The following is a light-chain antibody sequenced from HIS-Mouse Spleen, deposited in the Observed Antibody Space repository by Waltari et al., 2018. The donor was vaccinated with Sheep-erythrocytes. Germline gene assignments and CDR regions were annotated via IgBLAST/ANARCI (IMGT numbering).Light chain of an antibody. CDR2: DVS. J-gene: IGLJ1*01. CDR3: CSYAGSYNHV. Sequence: QSSLTQPRSVSGAPGQSVTISCTGTSSDVGGYNYVCCYQQHPGKAPKLMIYDVSKRPSGVPDRFSGSKSGNTASLTISGLQAEDEADYYCCSYAGSYNHVFATGTKVTVL. V-gene: IGLV2-11*01. CDR1: SSDVGGYNY.